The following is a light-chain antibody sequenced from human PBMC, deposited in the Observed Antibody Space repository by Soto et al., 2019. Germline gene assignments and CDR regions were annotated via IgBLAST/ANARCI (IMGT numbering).Light chain of an antibody. CDR2: DVS. CDR1: SSDVGGYNY. CDR3: SSYTSSSTLEV. J-gene: IGLJ1*01. Sequence: QSALTQPASVSGSPGQSITISCTGTSSDVGGYNYVSWYRQHPGKAPKLMIYDVSNRPSGVSNRFSGSKPGNTASLTISGLQAEDEADYYCSSYTSSSTLEVFGTGTKVTVL. V-gene: IGLV2-14*01.